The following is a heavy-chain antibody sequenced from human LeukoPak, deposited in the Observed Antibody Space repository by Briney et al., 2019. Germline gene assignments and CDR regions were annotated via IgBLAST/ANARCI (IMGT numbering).Heavy chain of an antibody. V-gene: IGHV4-59*01. CDR1: GGSLSSYY. CDR3: ARASIAVAAGGRWFDP. D-gene: IGHD6-19*01. CDR2: IYYSGST. Sequence: SETLSLTCTVSGGSLSSYYWSWIRQPPGKGLEWIGYIYYSGSTNYNPSLKSRVTISVDTSKNQFSLKLSSVTAADTAVYYCARASIAVAAGGRWFDPWGQGTLVTVSS. J-gene: IGHJ5*02.